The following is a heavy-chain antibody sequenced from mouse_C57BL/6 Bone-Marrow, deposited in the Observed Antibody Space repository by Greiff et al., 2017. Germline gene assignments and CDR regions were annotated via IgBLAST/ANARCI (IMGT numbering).Heavy chain of an antibody. CDR3: ARGRLLLFAY. J-gene: IGHJ3*01. Sequence: EVHLVESGPGMVKPSQSLSLTCTVTGYSITSGYDWHWIRHFPGNKLEWMGYISYSGSTNYNPSLKSRISITHDTSKNHFFLKLNSVTTEDTATYYCARGRLLLFAYWGQGTLVTVSA. D-gene: IGHD2-3*01. CDR1: GYSITSGYD. CDR2: ISYSGST. V-gene: IGHV3-1*01.